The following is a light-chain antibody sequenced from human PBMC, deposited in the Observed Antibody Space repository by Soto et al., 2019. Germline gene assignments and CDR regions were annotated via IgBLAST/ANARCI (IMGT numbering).Light chain of an antibody. J-gene: IGKJ1*01. V-gene: IGKV1-5*03. CDR1: QTISSW. CDR2: KAS. Sequence: DIQMTQSPSTLSGSVGDRVTITCRASQTISSWLAWYQQKPGKAPKLLIYKASTLKSGVPSRFSGSGSGTEFPLTISSLQTDDFAAYHCQHYNSYSEAFGQGTKVELK. CDR3: QHYNSYSEA.